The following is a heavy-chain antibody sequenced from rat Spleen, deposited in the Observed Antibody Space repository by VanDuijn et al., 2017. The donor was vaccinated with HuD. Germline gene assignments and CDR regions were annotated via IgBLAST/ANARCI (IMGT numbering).Heavy chain of an antibody. CDR3: AVWAEGFDY. V-gene: IGHV2-77*01. CDR2: IWGDGST. CDR1: GFSLTSYG. Sequence: QVQMKETGPGLVQTTQTLSVTCTVSGFSLTSYGVHWVRQAPGKGLEGMGIIWGDGSTNYNSALKSRLSISRDTSKSQVFLTMNSLQTDDTAVYYCAVWAEGFDYWGQGVMVTVSS. J-gene: IGHJ2*01. D-gene: IGHD1-7*01.